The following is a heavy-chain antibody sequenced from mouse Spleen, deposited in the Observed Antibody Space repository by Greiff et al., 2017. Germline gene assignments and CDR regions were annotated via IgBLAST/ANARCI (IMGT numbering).Heavy chain of an antibody. CDR3: ARGGQLVAWFAY. V-gene: IGHV1-7*01. CDR1: GYTFTSYW. CDR2: INPSTGYT. J-gene: IGHJ3*01. Sequence: QVQLKESGAELAKPGASVKMSCKASGYTFTSYWMHWVKQRPGQGLEWIGYINPSTGYTEYNQKFKDKATLTADKSSSTAYMQLSSLTSEDSAVYYCARGGQLVAWFAYWGQGTLVTVSA. D-gene: IGHD4-1*02.